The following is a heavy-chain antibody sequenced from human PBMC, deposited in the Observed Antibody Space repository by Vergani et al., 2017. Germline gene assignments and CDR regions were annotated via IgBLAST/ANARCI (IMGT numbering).Heavy chain of an antibody. D-gene: IGHD2-15*01. CDR2: VFRYGNV. V-gene: IGHV4-59*01. CDR3: ARDFGGEWYFDL. Sequence: VLLQEPGPGLVKPSEPLSLKCSVSGASIDSFYWRWLRQSPGKGLEWIGYVFRYGNVNYNPSFNFRAAIDTSNNQLSLRLSSVTAADTAVYYCARDFGGEWYFDLWGRGTFVTVSS. CDR1: GASIDSFY. J-gene: IGHJ2*01.